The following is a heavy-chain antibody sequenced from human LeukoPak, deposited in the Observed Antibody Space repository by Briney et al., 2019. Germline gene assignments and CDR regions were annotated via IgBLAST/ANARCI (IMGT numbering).Heavy chain of an antibody. Sequence: SQTLSLTCTVSGGSISSGDYYWSWIRQPPGKGLEWIGYIYYSGSTYYNPSLKSRVIISVDTSKNQFSLKLSSVTAADTAVYYCARDQVTMVRGVIITFFDYWGQGTLVTVSS. V-gene: IGHV4-30-4*01. CDR2: IYYSGST. CDR3: ARDQVTMVRGVIITFFDY. CDR1: GGSISSGDYY. D-gene: IGHD3-10*01. J-gene: IGHJ4*02.